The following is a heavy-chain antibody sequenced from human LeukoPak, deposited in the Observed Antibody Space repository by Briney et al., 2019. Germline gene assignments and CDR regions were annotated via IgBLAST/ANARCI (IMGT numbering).Heavy chain of an antibody. D-gene: IGHD3-22*01. Sequence: GSSVKVSCKASGGTFSSYAISWVRQAPGQGLGWMGGIIPIFGTANYSQKFQGRVTITADESTSTAYMELSSLRSEDTAVYYCARKDDSSGYYQFDYWGQGTLVTVSS. CDR2: IIPIFGTA. J-gene: IGHJ4*02. V-gene: IGHV1-69*01. CDR1: GGTFSSYA. CDR3: ARKDDSSGYYQFDY.